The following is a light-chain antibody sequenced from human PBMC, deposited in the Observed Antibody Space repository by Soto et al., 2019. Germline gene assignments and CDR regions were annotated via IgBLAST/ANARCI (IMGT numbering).Light chain of an antibody. CDR1: QSISSH. Sequence: DIQMTPSPSSLSASVGDTVTITCRASQSISSHLNWYQQKPGKAPNLLMYTASNLQSGVPSRFSGSGSGTDFTLTISSLQPEDFATYYCQQSYSTPISFGQGTRLEI. J-gene: IGKJ5*01. V-gene: IGKV1-39*01. CDR2: TAS. CDR3: QQSYSTPIS.